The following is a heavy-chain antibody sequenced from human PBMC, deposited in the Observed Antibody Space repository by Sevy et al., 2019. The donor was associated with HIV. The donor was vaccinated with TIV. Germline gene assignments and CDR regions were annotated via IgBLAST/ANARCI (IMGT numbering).Heavy chain of an antibody. Sequence: GGSLRLSCAASGFTFDSYAMIWVRQAPGKGLDWVSAISGSGASRYYADSVRGRFTISRDNSKNTLFLQMNSLRVEDTAVYYCAKERHGDYGLDSWGQGTLLTVSS. J-gene: IGHJ5*01. CDR3: AKERHGDYGLDS. CDR1: GFTFDSYA. V-gene: IGHV3-23*01. CDR2: ISGSGASR. D-gene: IGHD4-17*01.